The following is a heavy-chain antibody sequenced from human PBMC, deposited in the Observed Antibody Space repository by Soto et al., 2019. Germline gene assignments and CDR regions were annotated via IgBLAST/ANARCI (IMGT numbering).Heavy chain of an antibody. CDR1: GYTFTSYG. CDR3: ARSIDILTGPWGWFDP. D-gene: IGHD3-9*01. Sequence: ASVKVSCKASGYTFTSYGISWVRQAPGQGLEWMGWISAYNGNTNYAQKLQGRVTMTTDTSTSTAYMELRSLRSEDTAVYYCARSIDILTGPWGWFDPWGQGTLVTVSS. CDR2: ISAYNGNT. J-gene: IGHJ5*02. V-gene: IGHV1-18*01.